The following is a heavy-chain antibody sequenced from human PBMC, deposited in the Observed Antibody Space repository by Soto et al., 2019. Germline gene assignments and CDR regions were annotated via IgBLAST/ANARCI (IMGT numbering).Heavy chain of an antibody. CDR3: AHRLDSSGWYGGWMFDY. V-gene: IGHV2-5*02. J-gene: IGHJ4*02. Sequence: QITLKESGPTLVKPTQTLTLTCTFSGFSLSTSGVGVGWIRQPPGKALEWLALIYWDDDKRYSPSLKSRLTITKDTSKYQVVLTMTNMDPVDTATYYCAHRLDSSGWYGGWMFDYWGQGTLVTVSS. D-gene: IGHD6-19*01. CDR1: GFSLSTSGVG. CDR2: IYWDDDK.